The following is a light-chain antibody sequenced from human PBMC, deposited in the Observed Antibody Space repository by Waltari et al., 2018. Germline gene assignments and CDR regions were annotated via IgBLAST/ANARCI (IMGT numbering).Light chain of an antibody. Sequence: DIQVTQSPSSLSVSVGDRVTITCQASQDISYYLNWYQQKPGKAPKLLIFEESNLAVGVPSRFSGSRSGADFSFTISSLQPEDIGTYYCQYDDFSMSNTFGQGTRLEIK. CDR2: EES. V-gene: IGKV1-33*01. CDR3: QYDDFSMSNT. CDR1: QDISYY. J-gene: IGKJ5*01.